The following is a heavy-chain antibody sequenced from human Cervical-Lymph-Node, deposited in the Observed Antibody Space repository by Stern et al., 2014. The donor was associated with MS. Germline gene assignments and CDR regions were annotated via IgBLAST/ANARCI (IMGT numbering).Heavy chain of an antibody. Sequence: VQLVESGAEVKKPGSSVKVSCKASGGTLSSQGITWVRQAPGLGLEWMGGIIPILATVTYAQKFQGRVTMTADTSTNTAYMKLRSLRFEDTAVYYCASSVVMTGYWGQGTLVTVSS. CDR1: GGTLSSQG. CDR2: IIPILATV. CDR3: ASSVVMTGY. D-gene: IGHD4-23*01. J-gene: IGHJ4*02. V-gene: IGHV1-69*06.